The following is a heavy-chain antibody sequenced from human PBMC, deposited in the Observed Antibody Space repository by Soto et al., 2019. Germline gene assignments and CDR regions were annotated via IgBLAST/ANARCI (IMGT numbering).Heavy chain of an antibody. CDR2: IYYSGST. D-gene: IGHD5-18*01. CDR3: ARVWGYSYGYEYYFEY. CDR1: GGSISSYY. Sequence: LSLTCTVSGGSISSYYWSWIRQPPGKGLEWIGYIYYSGSTNYNPSLKSRVTISVDTSKNQFSLKLSSVTAADTAVYYCARVWGYSYGYEYYFEYWGQGTMVTVSS. J-gene: IGHJ4*02. V-gene: IGHV4-59*01.